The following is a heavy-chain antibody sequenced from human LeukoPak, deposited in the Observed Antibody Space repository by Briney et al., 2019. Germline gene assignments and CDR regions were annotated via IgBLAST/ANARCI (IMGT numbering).Heavy chain of an antibody. CDR3: ARGGAYGDYGGYFDP. Sequence: GESLKISCKGSGYSFANYWIGWVRQMPGKGLEWMGIIYPGDSDTRYSPSFQGQVTISADKSISTAYLQWSSLKASDTAIYYCARGGAYGDYGGYFDPWGQGTLVTVSS. CDR1: GYSFANYW. V-gene: IGHV5-51*01. D-gene: IGHD4-17*01. CDR2: IYPGDSDT. J-gene: IGHJ5*02.